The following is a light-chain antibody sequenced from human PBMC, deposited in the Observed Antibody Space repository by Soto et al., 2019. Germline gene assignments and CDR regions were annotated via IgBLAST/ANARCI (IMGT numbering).Light chain of an antibody. CDR2: DAS. Sequence: ILFTQSPATLSLSPGDGATLSCRASQSVSNYLAWLQQTPGQAPRILIYDASNRDTGIPARFSGSGSWTDFTLTISSLEPEDFAVDYCQQRSNWPRTFGQGTKVDIK. CDR1: QSVSNY. CDR3: QQRSNWPRT. J-gene: IGKJ1*01. V-gene: IGKV3-11*01.